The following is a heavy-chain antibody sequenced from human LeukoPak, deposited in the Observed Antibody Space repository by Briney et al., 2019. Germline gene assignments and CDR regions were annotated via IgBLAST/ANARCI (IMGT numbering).Heavy chain of an antibody. CDR2: ISYSGVVK. V-gene: IGHV3-30*18. CDR3: AKGGTIGWYYFDY. J-gene: IGHJ4*02. D-gene: IGHD6-19*01. Sequence: GGSLRLSCTASGYTFSDYGMHWVRQAPGKGLEWLSVISYSGVVKFYADSVKGRFTISRDNSKNTLYLQMNSLRAEDTAVYYCAKGGTIGWYYFDYWGQGTLVTVSS. CDR1: GYTFSDYG.